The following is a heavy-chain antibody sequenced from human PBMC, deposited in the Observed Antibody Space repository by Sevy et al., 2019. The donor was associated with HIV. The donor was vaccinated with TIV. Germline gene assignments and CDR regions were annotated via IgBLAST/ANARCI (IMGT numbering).Heavy chain of an antibody. CDR2: IYYNGHI. J-gene: IGHJ4*02. D-gene: IGHD1-26*01. V-gene: IGHV4-59*08. CDR3: AGGNAWGRGYS. CDR1: GGSITSLY. Sequence: SETLSLTCTVSGGSITSLYWNWIRQPPGKGLEWIANIYYNGHINYNPSLKSRVTLSLDTSKNRFSLSLSSATAADTAMYYWAGGNAWGRGYSWGQGTLVTVSS.